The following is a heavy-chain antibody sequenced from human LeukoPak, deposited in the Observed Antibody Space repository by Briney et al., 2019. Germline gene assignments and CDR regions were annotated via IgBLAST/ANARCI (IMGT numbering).Heavy chain of an antibody. Sequence: QPGGSLRLSCAASGFTFSSYAMHWVRQAPGKGLEWVAVISYDGSNKYYADSVKGRFTISRDNSKNTLYLQMNSLRAEDTAVYYCARERTATSHAFDIWGQGTMVTVSS. CDR1: GFTFSSYA. CDR3: ARERTATSHAFDI. D-gene: IGHD5-24*01. V-gene: IGHV3-30-3*01. CDR2: ISYDGSNK. J-gene: IGHJ3*02.